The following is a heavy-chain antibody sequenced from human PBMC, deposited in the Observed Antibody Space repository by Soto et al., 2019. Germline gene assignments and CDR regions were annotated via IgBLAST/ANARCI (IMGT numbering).Heavy chain of an antibody. CDR2: IYYSGST. V-gene: IGHV4-59*01. CDR3: ARGDYYDSSGYCFDY. CDR1: GGSISSYY. Sequence: KPSETLSLTCTVSGGSISSYYWSWIRQPPGKGLEWIGYIYYSGSTNYNPSLKSRVTISVGTSKNQFSLKLSSVTAADTAVYYCARGDYYDSSGYCFDYWGQGTLVTVSS. D-gene: IGHD3-22*01. J-gene: IGHJ4*02.